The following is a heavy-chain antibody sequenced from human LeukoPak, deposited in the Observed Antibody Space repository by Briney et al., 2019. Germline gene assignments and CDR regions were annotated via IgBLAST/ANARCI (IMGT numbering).Heavy chain of an antibody. CDR3: ARLRGGAY. CDR2: ISGSGTDI. CDR1: GFTFSDHY. J-gene: IGHJ4*02. D-gene: IGHD3-10*01. Sequence: GGSLRLSCAASGFTFSDHYLTWIRQAPGKGLEWVSYISGSGTDIYHGDSVKGRFTISRDNAKNSLYLQMNSLRAEDTALYYCARLRGGAYWGQGTLVTVSS. V-gene: IGHV3-11*04.